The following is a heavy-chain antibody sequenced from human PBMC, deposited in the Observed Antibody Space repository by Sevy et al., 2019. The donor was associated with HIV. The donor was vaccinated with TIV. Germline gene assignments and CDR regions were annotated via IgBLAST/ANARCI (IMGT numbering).Heavy chain of an antibody. J-gene: IGHJ4*02. Sequence: RGCLRLSCAASGFTFSSYEMNWVRQAPGKGLEGVSYISSRGSTIYYAASVKGRFTFSRVNAKNSLYLQMNSLRADDTAVHYCARAIDIVALDYWGQGTLVTVSS. CDR2: ISSRGSTI. CDR1: GFTFSSYE. D-gene: IGHD5-12*01. V-gene: IGHV3-48*03. CDR3: ARAIDIVALDY.